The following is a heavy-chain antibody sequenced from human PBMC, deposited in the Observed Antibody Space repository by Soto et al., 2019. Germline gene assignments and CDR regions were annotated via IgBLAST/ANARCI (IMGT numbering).Heavy chain of an antibody. J-gene: IGHJ6*02. CDR3: ARGGHIVVVPAATSYYYYYGMDV. V-gene: IGHV1-18*01. Sequence: GASVKVSCKASGYTFTSYGISWVRQAPGQGLEWMGWISAYNGNTNYAQKLQGRVTMTTDTSTSTAYMELRSLRSDDTAVYYCARGGHIVVVPAATSYYYYYGMDVWGQGTTVTVSS. D-gene: IGHD2-2*01. CDR2: ISAYNGNT. CDR1: GYTFTSYG.